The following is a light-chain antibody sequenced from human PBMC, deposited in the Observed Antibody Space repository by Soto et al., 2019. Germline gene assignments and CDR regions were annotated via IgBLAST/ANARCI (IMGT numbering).Light chain of an antibody. J-gene: IGLJ2*01. CDR1: SSDVGSYNL. CDR2: EGS. CDR3: CSYAGSSTLDVV. V-gene: IGLV2-23*01. Sequence: QSALTQPASVSGSPGQSITISCTGTSSDVGSYNLIAWYQQHPGKAPKLMIYEGSKRPSGVSNRFSGSKSGNTASLTISGLQAEDEADYYCCSYAGSSTLDVVFGGRTKLTVL.